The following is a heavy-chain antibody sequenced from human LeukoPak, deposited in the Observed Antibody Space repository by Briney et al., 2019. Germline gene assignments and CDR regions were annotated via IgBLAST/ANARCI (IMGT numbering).Heavy chain of an antibody. J-gene: IGHJ6*03. CDR2: IYHSGST. V-gene: IGHV4-39*07. D-gene: IGHD2-2*01. CDR3: ARVAVPAPTYYYYYMDV. Sequence: SETLSLTCTVSGGSISSSSYYWGWIRQPPGKGLEWIGEIYHSGSTNYNPSLKSRVTISVDKSKNQFSLKLSSVTAADTAVYYCARVAVPAPTYYYYYMDVWGEGTTVTVSS. CDR1: GGSISSSSYY.